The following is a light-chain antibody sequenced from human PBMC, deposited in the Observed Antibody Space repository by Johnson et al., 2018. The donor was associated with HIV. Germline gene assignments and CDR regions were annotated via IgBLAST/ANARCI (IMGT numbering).Light chain of an antibody. CDR2: ESN. Sequence: TQPPSVSAAPGQKVTISCSGSSSNIGKNSVSWYQQLPGTAPNLLIYESNKRPSGIPDRFSGSKSGTSATLGITGLQTGDEADYYCGTWDTRLSVLYVFGSGTKVT. CDR3: GTWDTRLSVLYV. CDR1: SSNIGKNS. V-gene: IGLV1-51*02. J-gene: IGLJ1*01.